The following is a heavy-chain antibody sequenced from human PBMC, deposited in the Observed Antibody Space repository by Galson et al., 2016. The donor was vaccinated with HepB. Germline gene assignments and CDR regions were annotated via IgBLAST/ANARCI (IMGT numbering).Heavy chain of an antibody. CDR2: VSTSGAG. J-gene: IGHJ4*02. V-gene: IGHV3-13*01. CDR1: GFTFSTYD. CDR3: ARGSYDYFFDY. Sequence: SLRLSCAASGFTFSTYDMHWVRQATGKGLEWVSGVSTSGAGYYAGSVKGRFTISRENAENSVYLQMNSLRAEDTAVYYCARGSYDYFFDYWGQGTLITVSS. D-gene: IGHD4/OR15-4a*01.